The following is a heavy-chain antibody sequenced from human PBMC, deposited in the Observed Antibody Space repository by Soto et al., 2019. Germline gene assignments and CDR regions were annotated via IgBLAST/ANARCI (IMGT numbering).Heavy chain of an antibody. CDR3: AKGEVRGIIPSYFDY. D-gene: IGHD3-10*01. CDR1: GFTFRWFG. CDR2: ISNDGSNE. V-gene: IGHV3-30*18. J-gene: IGHJ4*02. Sequence: QVQLVESGGGVVQPGRSLRLSCAGSGFTFRWFGMNWVRQAPGKGLEWVARISNDGSNEYYVDSVKGRFTISRDNSKNTLYLQMDSLRAEVTAVYYCAKGEVRGIIPSYFDYWGLGTLVTVSS.